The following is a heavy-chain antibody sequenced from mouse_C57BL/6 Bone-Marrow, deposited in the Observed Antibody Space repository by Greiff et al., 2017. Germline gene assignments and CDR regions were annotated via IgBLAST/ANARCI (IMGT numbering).Heavy chain of an antibody. Sequence: DVQLVESGGGLVQPGGSMKLSCAASGFTFSDAWMDWVRQSPEKGLEWVAEIRNKANNHATYYAESVKGRFTISRDDSKSSVYLQMNSLRAEDTGIYYCTPLITTVVATGYWGQGTTLTVSS. CDR2: IRNKANNHAT. CDR3: TPLITTVVATGY. D-gene: IGHD1-1*01. J-gene: IGHJ2*01. CDR1: GFTFSDAW. V-gene: IGHV6-6*01.